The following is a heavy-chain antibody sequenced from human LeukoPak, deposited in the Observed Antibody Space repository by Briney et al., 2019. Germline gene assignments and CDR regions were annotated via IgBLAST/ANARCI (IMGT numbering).Heavy chain of an antibody. CDR3: AKEGLTGPGAFDI. D-gene: IGHD3-9*01. CDR2: ISSDETNE. Sequence: PGGSLRLSCAASGFTFSLYGMHWVRQAPGKGLEWVAAISSDETNEYYADSVKGRFTISRDNSKNTLYLQMNSLRAEDMAVYYCAKEGLTGPGAFDIWGQGTMVTVSS. CDR1: GFTFSLYG. J-gene: IGHJ3*02. V-gene: IGHV3-30*18.